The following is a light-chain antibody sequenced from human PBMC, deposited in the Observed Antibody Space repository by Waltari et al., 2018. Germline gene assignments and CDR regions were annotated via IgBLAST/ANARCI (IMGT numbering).Light chain of an antibody. CDR3: QQGYTFPCT. Sequence: DIQLTQSPSSLSASVGDRVTLTCRASQNINKYLNWYQQKAGKSPKLLIFSASNLQTGVPSRFSGSEAVTDFTLTISSLQPEDFATYYCQQGYTFPCTFGQGTKLEMK. CDR1: QNINKY. V-gene: IGKV1-39*01. CDR2: SAS. J-gene: IGKJ2*02.